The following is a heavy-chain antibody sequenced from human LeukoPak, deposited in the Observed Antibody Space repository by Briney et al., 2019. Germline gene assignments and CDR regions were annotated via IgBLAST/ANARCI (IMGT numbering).Heavy chain of an antibody. D-gene: IGHD4-23*01. V-gene: IGHV3-30*02. Sequence: PGGSLRLSCAASGFTFSSFGIHWVRQAPGKGLEWVAFIRYDGSNKYYADSVKGRFTISRDNSKNTLYLQMNSLRSDDTAVYYCARDHGVVTPGYSYMDVWGKGTTVTVSS. J-gene: IGHJ6*03. CDR3: ARDHGVVTPGYSYMDV. CDR1: GFTFSSFG. CDR2: IRYDGSNK.